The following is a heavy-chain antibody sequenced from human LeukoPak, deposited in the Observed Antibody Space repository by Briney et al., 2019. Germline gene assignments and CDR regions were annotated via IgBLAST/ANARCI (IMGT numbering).Heavy chain of an antibody. CDR1: GYTFTSYD. CDR3: ARHGYSSSWYRRYYFDY. V-gene: IGHV1-8*01. CDR2: MNPNSGDT. D-gene: IGHD6-13*01. J-gene: IGHJ4*02. Sequence: ASVKVSCKASGYTFTSYDINWVRQATGQGLEWMGWMNPNSGDTGYAQKFQGRVTMTRNTSISTAYMELSSLRSEDTAVYYCARHGYSSSWYRRYYFDYWGQGTLVTVSS.